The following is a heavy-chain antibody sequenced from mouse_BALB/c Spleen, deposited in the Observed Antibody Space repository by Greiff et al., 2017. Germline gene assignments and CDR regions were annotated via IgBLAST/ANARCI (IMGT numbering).Heavy chain of an antibody. CDR1: GYTFTSYW. V-gene: IGHV1S81*02. CDR2: INPSNGRT. D-gene: IGHD2-4*01. Sequence: QVQLQQSGAELVKPGASVKLSCKASGYTFTSYWMHWVKQRPGQGLEWIGEINPSNGRTNYTEKFKSKATLTVDKSSNTAYMQLSSLTSEDSAVYSCASLGDYDVGNFDYWGQGTTVTVSS. CDR3: ASLGDYDVGNFDY. J-gene: IGHJ2*01.